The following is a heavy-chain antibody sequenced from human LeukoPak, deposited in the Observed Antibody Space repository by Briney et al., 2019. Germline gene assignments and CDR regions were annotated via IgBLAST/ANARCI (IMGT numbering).Heavy chain of an antibody. CDR3: ARDPRESYCSGGSCYFDY. CDR2: ISAYNGNT. Sequence: ASVKVSCKASGYTLTSYGISWVRQAPGQGLEWMGWISAYNGNTRYAQKLQGRVTMTTDTSTSTAYMERRSLRSDDTAVYYCARDPRESYCSGGSCYFDYWGQGTLVTVSS. V-gene: IGHV1-18*01. CDR1: GYTLTSYG. D-gene: IGHD2-15*01. J-gene: IGHJ4*02.